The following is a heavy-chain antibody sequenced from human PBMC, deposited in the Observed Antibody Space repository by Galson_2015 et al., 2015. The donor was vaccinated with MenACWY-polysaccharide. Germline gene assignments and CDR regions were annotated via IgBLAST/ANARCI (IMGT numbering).Heavy chain of an antibody. CDR2: ISYDETNK. D-gene: IGHD2-2*01. V-gene: IGHV3-30-3*01. Sequence: SLRLSCAASGFTFNSYAMHWVRQAPGKGLEWVAVISYDETNKYYADSVKGRFTISRDNSKNTLYLQMNSLRADDTAVYYCAREYCSRTTCFGMDVWGQGTTVTVFS. CDR3: AREYCSRTTCFGMDV. CDR1: GFTFNSYA. J-gene: IGHJ6*02.